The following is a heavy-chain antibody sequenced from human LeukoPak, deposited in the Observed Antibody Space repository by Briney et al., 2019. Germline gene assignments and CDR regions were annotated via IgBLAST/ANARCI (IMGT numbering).Heavy chain of an antibody. Sequence: SETLSLTCTVSGGSISSYYWSRIRQPPGKGLEWIGYIYYSGSTNYNPSLKSRVTISVDTSKNQFSLKLSSVTAADTAVYYCARQHIVVVTASESWFDPWGQGTLVTVSS. J-gene: IGHJ5*02. CDR3: ARQHIVVVTASESWFDP. D-gene: IGHD2-21*02. V-gene: IGHV4-59*01. CDR2: IYYSGST. CDR1: GGSISSYY.